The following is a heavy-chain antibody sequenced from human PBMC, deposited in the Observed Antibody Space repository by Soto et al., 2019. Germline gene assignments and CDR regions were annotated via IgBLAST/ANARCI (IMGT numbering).Heavy chain of an antibody. CDR1: GGSISSYY. CDR3: ARSGGGYSYAYNWFDP. CDR2: IYTSGST. Sequence: SETLSLTCTVSGGSISSYYWSWIRQPAGKGLEWIGRIYTSGSTNYNPSLKSRVTMSVDTSKNQFSLKLSSVTAADTAVYYCARSGGGYSYAYNWFDPWGQGTLVTVS. D-gene: IGHD5-18*01. V-gene: IGHV4-4*07. J-gene: IGHJ5*02.